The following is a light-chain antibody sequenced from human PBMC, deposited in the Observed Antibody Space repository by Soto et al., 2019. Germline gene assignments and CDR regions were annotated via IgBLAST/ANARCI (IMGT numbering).Light chain of an antibody. CDR1: QNVRRN. CDR3: QHYNVWPPWT. J-gene: IGKJ1*01. V-gene: IGKV3-15*01. CDR2: GAI. Sequence: EIVMTQSPATLSVSPEDRVTLSCRASQNVRRNIAWYQQKPGQAPSLLIFGAITRATGIPARFSGSGSGTEFTLTISSLQSEDSAIYYWQHYNVWPPWTVGQGTKV.